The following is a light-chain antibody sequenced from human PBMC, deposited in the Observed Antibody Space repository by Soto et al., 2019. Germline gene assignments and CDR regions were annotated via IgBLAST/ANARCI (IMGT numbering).Light chain of an antibody. CDR3: HQRSNCPPMST. J-gene: IGKJ3*01. CDR1: QSVGSY. V-gene: IGKV3-11*01. Sequence: EIVLTQSPATLSLSPGERTTLSCRASQSVGSYLAWYQQKPGQTPRLLIYDASNRATGIPARFSGSGSGTDFTLTISSLEPEAIAVFYCHQRSNCPPMSTFGPGTKVDIK. CDR2: DAS.